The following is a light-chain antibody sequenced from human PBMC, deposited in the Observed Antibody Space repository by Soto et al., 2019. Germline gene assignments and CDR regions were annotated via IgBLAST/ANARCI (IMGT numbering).Light chain of an antibody. Sequence: QSALTQPASVSGSPGQSITISCTGTSSDIGYYNYVSWYQQYPGRAPKLIIYEVTNRPSGVSNRFSGSKSGHTASLIISGLQAEDEADYSCSSYTSSSTWVFGGGTQLTVL. CDR1: SSDIGYYNY. CDR3: SSYTSSSTWV. CDR2: EVT. V-gene: IGLV2-14*01. J-gene: IGLJ3*02.